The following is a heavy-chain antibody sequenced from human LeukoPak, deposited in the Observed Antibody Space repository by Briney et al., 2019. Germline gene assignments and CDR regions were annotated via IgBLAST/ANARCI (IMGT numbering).Heavy chain of an antibody. CDR1: GYTFTSYG. CDR2: ISAYNGNT. D-gene: IGHD6-13*01. CDR3: ARQKAAAGHFDY. Sequence: ASVKVSCKASGYTFTSYGISWVRQAPGQGLEWMGWISAYNGNTNYAQKLQGRVTMTTDTSTSTAYMELRSLRSDDTAVYYRARQKAAAGHFDYWGQGTLVTVSS. V-gene: IGHV1-18*01. J-gene: IGHJ4*02.